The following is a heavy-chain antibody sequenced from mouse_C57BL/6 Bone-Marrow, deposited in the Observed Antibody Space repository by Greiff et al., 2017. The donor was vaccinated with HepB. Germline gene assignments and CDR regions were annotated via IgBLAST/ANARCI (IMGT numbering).Heavy chain of an antibody. CDR1: GFTFSSYA. J-gene: IGHJ3*01. V-gene: IGHV5-4*03. Sequence: EVMLVESGGGLVKPGGSLKLSCAASGFTFSSYAMSWVRQTPEKRLEWVATISDGGSYTYYPDNVKGRFTISRDNAKNNLYLQMSHLKSEDTAMYYCARDPLYYCGSSPWFAYWGQGTLVTVSA. CDR3: ARDPLYYCGSSPWFAY. CDR2: ISDGGSYT. D-gene: IGHD1-1*01.